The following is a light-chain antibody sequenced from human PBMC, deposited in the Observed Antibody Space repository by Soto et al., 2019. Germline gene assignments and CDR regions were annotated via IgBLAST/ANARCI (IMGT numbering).Light chain of an antibody. V-gene: IGKV3-11*01. J-gene: IGKJ5*01. Sequence: EIVLTQSPVTLSLSPGERATLSCRASQSVSSYLAWYQQKPGQAPRLLIYGAFNRATGIPARFSGSGSGTDFTLTISSLAPEDSAVYYCQQRNVWPPVTFGHGTRLEIK. CDR1: QSVSSY. CDR2: GAF. CDR3: QQRNVWPPVT.